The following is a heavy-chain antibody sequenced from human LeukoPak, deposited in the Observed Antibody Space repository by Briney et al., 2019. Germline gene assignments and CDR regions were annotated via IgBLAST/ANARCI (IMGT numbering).Heavy chain of an antibody. J-gene: IGHJ4*02. CDR3: AKIDAY. CDR1: GFTFSRNW. Sequence: GXSLRLSCAASGFTFSRNWMHWVRQAPGKGLVWVSRINSDGSITNYADSVKGRFTIPRDNAKNTLYLQMSSLRAEDTAVYYCAKIDAYWGQGTLVTVSS. V-gene: IGHV3-74*01. CDR2: INSDGSIT.